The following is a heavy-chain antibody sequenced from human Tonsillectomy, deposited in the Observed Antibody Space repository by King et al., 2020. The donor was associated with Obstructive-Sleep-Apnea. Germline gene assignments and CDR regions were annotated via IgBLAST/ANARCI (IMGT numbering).Heavy chain of an antibody. V-gene: IGHV1-18*01. CDR2: ISAYMANT. Sequence: QLVQSGAEVKKPGASVKVPCKDSGYTFARIGISWGRKAPGQGLEGMVGISAYMANTNYAQKLQGRVTMTTDTSTGTAYMELRGLRSDDTAVYYCARLGGGDYEDLDYWGQGTLVTVSS. CDR3: ARLGGGDYEDLDY. CDR1: GYTFARIG. J-gene: IGHJ4*02. D-gene: IGHD4-17*01.